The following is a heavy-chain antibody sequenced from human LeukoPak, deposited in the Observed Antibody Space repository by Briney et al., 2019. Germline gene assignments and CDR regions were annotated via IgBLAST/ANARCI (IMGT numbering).Heavy chain of an antibody. CDR1: GGSIRSDF. D-gene: IGHD1-7*01. CDR2: IYYSGST. V-gene: IGHV4-59*01. Sequence: SETLSLTCTVSGGSIRSDFWSWLRQPPGKGLEWIGYIYYSGSTNYNPSLKSRVSISLVTSTNQVSLKLSSVTAADTAVYYCARVRITGTGRVWFDPWGQGTLVTVSS. CDR3: ARVRITGTGRVWFDP. J-gene: IGHJ5*02.